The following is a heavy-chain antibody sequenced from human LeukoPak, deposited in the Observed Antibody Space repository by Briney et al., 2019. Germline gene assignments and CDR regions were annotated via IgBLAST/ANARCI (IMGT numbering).Heavy chain of an antibody. V-gene: IGHV3-21*01. Sequence: GGSLRLSCAASGFTFSSYSMNWVRQAPGKGLEWVSSISSSSSYIYYADSVKGRFTISRDNAKNSLYLQMNSLRAEDTAVYYCARGRGKGTYYYDSSGYSHWYFDLWGRGTLVTVSS. J-gene: IGHJ2*01. CDR1: GFTFSSYS. CDR3: ARGRGKGTYYYDSSGYSHWYFDL. CDR2: ISSSSSYI. D-gene: IGHD3-22*01.